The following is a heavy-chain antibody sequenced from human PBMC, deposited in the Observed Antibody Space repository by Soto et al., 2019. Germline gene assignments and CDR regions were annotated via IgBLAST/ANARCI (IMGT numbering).Heavy chain of an antibody. CDR2: ISAYNGNT. J-gene: IGHJ6*02. V-gene: IGHV1-18*01. CDR1: GYTFTSYG. D-gene: IGHD3-9*01. CDR3: ARNYKLRYFDWLSYYGMDV. Sequence: ASVKVSCKASGYTFTSYGISWVRQAPGQGLEWMGWISAYNGNTNYAQKLQGRVTMTTDTSTSTAYMGLRSLRSDDTAVYYCARNYKLRYFDWLSYYGMDVWGQGTTVTVSS.